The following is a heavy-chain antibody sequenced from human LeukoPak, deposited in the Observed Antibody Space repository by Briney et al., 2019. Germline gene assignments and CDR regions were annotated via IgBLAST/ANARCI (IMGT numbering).Heavy chain of an antibody. D-gene: IGHD5-24*01. CDR1: GGSISSYY. J-gene: IGHJ4*02. CDR2: IYYSGST. CDR3: ARVSPGSRRDGYNVVDY. Sequence: PSETLPLTCTVPGGSISSYYWTWIRQPPGKGLEWIGYIYYSGSTSYNPSLMSRVTFSVDTSRNQFSLRLTSVTAADTAVYYCARVSPGSRRDGYNVVDYWGQGTLVTVSS. V-gene: IGHV4-59*01.